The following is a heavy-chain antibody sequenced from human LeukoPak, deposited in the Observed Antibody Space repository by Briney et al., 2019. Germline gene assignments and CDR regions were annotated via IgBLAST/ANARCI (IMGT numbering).Heavy chain of an antibody. CDR2: ISGSSSDT. CDR1: GFRFSSYA. CDR3: ARARYSYTGIVDY. V-gene: IGHV3-23*01. Sequence: PGGSLRLSCGASGFRFSSYAMNWVREAPGKGLGWVSVISGSSSDTEYADSVKGRFTISRDNSKNTLYLQMNSLRAEDTAVYHCARARYSYTGIVDYWGQGTLVTVSS. J-gene: IGHJ4*02. D-gene: IGHD5-12*01.